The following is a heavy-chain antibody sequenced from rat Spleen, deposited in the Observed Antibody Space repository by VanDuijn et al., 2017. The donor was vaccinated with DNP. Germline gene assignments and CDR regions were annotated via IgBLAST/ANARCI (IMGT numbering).Heavy chain of an antibody. Sequence: EVQLVESGGGLVQPGRSLKLSCAASGFTFSNFGMAWVRQAPTKGLEWVASISTGGGNTYYRDSVKGRFTISRDNAKSTLYLQMDSLRSEDTATYYCTTEQSSTTGITTHYAMDAWGQGVMVTVAS. CDR3: TTEQSSTTGITTHYAMDA. V-gene: IGHV5-27*01. CDR2: ISTGGGNT. D-gene: IGHD1-9*01. J-gene: IGHJ2*01. CDR1: GFTFSNFG.